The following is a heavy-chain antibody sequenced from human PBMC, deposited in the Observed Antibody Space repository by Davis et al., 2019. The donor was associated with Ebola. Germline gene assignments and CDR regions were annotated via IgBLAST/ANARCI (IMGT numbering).Heavy chain of an antibody. CDR1: GYTFTSYG. Sequence: ASVKVSCKASGYTFTSYGISWVRQAPGQGLEWMGWISAYNGNTNYAQKLQGRVTMTTDTSTSTAYMELRSLRSDDTAVYYCARSEDIVVVPAATWYYYYMDVWGKGTTVTVSS. J-gene: IGHJ6*03. CDR2: ISAYNGNT. D-gene: IGHD2-2*01. V-gene: IGHV1-18*04. CDR3: ARSEDIVVVPAATWYYYYMDV.